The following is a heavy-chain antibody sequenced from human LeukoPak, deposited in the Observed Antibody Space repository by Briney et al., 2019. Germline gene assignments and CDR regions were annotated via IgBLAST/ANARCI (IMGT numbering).Heavy chain of an antibody. V-gene: IGHV1-18*04. Sequence: GASVKVSCKASGYTFTSYGISWVRQAPGQGLEWMGWISAYNGNTNYAQKLQGRVTMTTDTSTSTAYMELRSLRFDDTAVYYCARLNINGGENWFDPWGQGTLVTVSS. CDR1: GYTFTSYG. J-gene: IGHJ5*02. CDR3: ARLNINGGENWFDP. D-gene: IGHD3-16*01. CDR2: ISAYNGNT.